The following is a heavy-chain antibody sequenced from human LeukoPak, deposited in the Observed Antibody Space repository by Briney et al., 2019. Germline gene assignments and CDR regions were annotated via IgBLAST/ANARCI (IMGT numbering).Heavy chain of an antibody. V-gene: IGHV4-61*01. Sequence: PSETLSLTCTVSDYSISSGYYWGWIRQPPGKGLEWIGYIYYSGSTNYNPSLKSRVTISVDTSKNQFSLKLSSVTAADTAVYYCARGHYSGYDYWGQGTLVTVSS. J-gene: IGHJ4*02. CDR1: DYSISSGYY. CDR2: IYYSGST. CDR3: ARGHYSGYDY. D-gene: IGHD5-12*01.